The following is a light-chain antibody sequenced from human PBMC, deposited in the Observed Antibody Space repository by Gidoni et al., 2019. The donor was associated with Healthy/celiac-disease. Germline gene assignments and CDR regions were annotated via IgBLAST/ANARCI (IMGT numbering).Light chain of an antibody. CDR3: EAWDDSLSARV. CDR1: SSNIGRKY. J-gene: IGLJ3*02. CDR2: RNN. Sequence: QSVLTPPPSASGPPGPRVTISCSGSSSNIGRKYVSWYQQLPGTAPKLLIYRNNPRPAGVPDRFAGSKAGTSASLAISGHRSEDEADYYWEAWDDSLSARVFGGGTKLTVL. V-gene: IGLV1-47*01.